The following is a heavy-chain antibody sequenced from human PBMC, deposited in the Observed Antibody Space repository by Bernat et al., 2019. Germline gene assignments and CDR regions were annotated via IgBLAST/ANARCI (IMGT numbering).Heavy chain of an antibody. J-gene: IGHJ4*02. D-gene: IGHD3-3*01. CDR2: ISSSSSYI. CDR1: GFTFSSYS. CDR3: ARMETYYDFWSGLAGKPLDY. Sequence: EVQLVESGGGLVKPGGSLRLSCAASGFTFSSYSMNWVRQAPGKGLEWVSSISSSSSYIYYADSVKGRFTISRDNAKNSLYLQMNSLRAEDTAVYYCARMETYYDFWSGLAGKPLDYLGQGTLVTVSS. V-gene: IGHV3-21*01.